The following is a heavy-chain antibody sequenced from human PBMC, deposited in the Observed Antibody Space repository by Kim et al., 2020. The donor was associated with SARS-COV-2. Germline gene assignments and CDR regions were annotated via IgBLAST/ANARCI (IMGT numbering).Heavy chain of an antibody. CDR3: ARDLTP. CDR2: YYRGST. J-gene: IGHJ4*02. V-gene: IGHV4-59*01. Sequence: YYRGSTNYNPSLKSRVTISVDTSKNQFSLKLSSVTAADTAVYYCARDLTPWGQGTLVTVSS.